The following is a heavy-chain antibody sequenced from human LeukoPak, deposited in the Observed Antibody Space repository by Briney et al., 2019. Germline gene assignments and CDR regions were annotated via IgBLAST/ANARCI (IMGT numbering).Heavy chain of an antibody. Sequence: PGGSLRLSCAASGFTFSSYSMSWVRQTPGKGLEWVSSISSSGSYIYYADSVKGRFTISRDNSKNTLYLQMNSLRAEDTAVYYCARVGSGSCVRARYCPELMDVWGKGTTVTISS. CDR3: ARVGSGSCVRARYCPELMDV. J-gene: IGHJ6*03. CDR1: GFTFSSYS. CDR2: ISSSGSYI. V-gene: IGHV3-21*04. D-gene: IGHD2-15*01.